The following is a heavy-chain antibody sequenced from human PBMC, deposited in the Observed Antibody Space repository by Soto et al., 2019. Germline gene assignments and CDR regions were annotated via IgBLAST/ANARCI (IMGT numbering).Heavy chain of an antibody. Sequence: EVQLVESGGDSVQPGGSLRLSCAASGFPFSSYWMHWVRHTPGKGLEWVSRISGDGTTIYYADSVTGRFTVSRDNAKKTLPLQMSGLGAEDTAVYYCAREYYGLLTGYYNDHWGQGTLVSVSS. CDR2: ISGDGTTI. V-gene: IGHV3-74*01. CDR1: GFPFSSYW. CDR3: AREYYGLLTGYYNDH. D-gene: IGHD3-9*01. J-gene: IGHJ4*02.